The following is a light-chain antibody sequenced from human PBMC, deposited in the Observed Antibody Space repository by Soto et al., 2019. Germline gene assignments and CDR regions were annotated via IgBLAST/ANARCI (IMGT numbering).Light chain of an antibody. J-gene: IGKJ1*01. V-gene: IGKV1-5*01. Sequence: DIHMTQSPSTLSASVGDRVTITCRLRQSISSWLAWYHQKPAKAPKLLIYDASSLERGVPSTFSGSGSGTEFTLTISSLQPDDFATSYCQQYNSYGWTFGQGTKVDIK. CDR3: QQYNSYGWT. CDR1: QSISSW. CDR2: DAS.